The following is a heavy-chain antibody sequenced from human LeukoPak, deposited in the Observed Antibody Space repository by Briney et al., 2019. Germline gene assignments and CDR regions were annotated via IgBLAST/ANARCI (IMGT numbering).Heavy chain of an antibody. CDR3: ARHRSSAFGI. CDR1: GDSISSYY. J-gene: IGHJ3*02. V-gene: IGHV4-59*08. CDR2: IYYSGST. Sequence: SETQSLTCTVSGDSISSYYWSWIRQPPGKGLEWIGYIYYSGSTNYNPSLKSRVTISLDTSKNQFSLKLSSVTAADTAVYYCARHRSSAFGIWGRGTMVTVSS.